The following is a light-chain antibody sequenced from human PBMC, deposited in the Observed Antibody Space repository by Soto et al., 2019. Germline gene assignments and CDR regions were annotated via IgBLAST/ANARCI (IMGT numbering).Light chain of an antibody. CDR1: SNNVGSYDL. J-gene: IGLJ2*01. CDR3: CSYAGSDTMI. V-gene: IGLV2-23*01. CDR2: EGT. Sequence: QSALTQPASVSGSPGQSITISCTGTSNNVGSYDLVSWYQQHPGEAPKLMIYEGTKRPSGVSNRFSGSKSANTASLTISGLQPEDAADYYCCSYAGSDTMISGGGTKLTVL.